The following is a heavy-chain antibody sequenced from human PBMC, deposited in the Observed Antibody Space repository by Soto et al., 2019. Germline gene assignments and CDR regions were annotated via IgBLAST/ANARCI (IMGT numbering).Heavy chain of an antibody. Sequence: QLVESGGGLVQPGGPRGPSCAASGFTFGNSGMTWVGKAPGKGLEWVANIKRDGSEGSYLDSVRGRFTVSRDNAKNSLFLQMNSLRAEDTALYYCARDVSPGSSGWYFDAFDIWGQGTMVTVSS. J-gene: IGHJ3*02. CDR1: GFTFGNSG. V-gene: IGHV3-7*05. CDR3: ARDVSPGSSGWYFDAFDI. CDR2: IKRDGSEG. D-gene: IGHD6-13*01.